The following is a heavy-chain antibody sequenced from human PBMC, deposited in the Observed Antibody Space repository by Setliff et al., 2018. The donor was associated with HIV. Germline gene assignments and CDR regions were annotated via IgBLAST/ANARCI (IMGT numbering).Heavy chain of an antibody. Sequence: SETLSLTCAVYGGSFSGYYWSWIRQSPGKGLEWIGKINHGGSTNYSPSLKSLVTMSIDTSKNQFSLKLSSVTAADTAVYYCASDYSSRHDAFDLWGQGTVVT. CDR2: INHGGST. J-gene: IGHJ3*01. CDR3: ASDYSSRHDAFDL. V-gene: IGHV4-34*01. CDR1: GGSFSGYY. D-gene: IGHD6-13*01.